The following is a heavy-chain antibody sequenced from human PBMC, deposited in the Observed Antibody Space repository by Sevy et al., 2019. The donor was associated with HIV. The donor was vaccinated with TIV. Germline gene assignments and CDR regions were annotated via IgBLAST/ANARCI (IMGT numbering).Heavy chain of an antibody. CDR1: GFTFSSYA. J-gene: IGHJ4*02. CDR2: ISGSGGST. Sequence: GGSLRLSCAASGFTFSSYAMSWVRQAPGKGLEWVSAISGSGGSTYYADSVKGRFTISRDNSKNTLYLQMNSLRAEDTAVYYCASPIIVVVPAAPTIDYRGQGTLVTVSS. CDR3: ASPIIVVVPAAPTIDY. D-gene: IGHD2-2*01. V-gene: IGHV3-23*01.